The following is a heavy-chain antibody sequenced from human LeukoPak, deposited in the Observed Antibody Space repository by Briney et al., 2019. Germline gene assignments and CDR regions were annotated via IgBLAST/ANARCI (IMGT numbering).Heavy chain of an antibody. Sequence: GGSLRLSCAASGFTFSSYAMSWVRQAPGKGLEWVSAISGSGGSTYYADSVKGRFTISRDNSKNTLYLQMNSLRAEDTAVYYCAKSRLLWLGELLDYWGQGTLVTVSS. V-gene: IGHV3-23*01. J-gene: IGHJ4*02. CDR1: GFTFSSYA. CDR3: AKSRLLWLGELLDY. D-gene: IGHD3-10*01. CDR2: ISGSGGST.